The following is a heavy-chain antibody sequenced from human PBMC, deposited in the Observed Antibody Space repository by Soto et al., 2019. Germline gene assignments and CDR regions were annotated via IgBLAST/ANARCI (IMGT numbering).Heavy chain of an antibody. CDR2: MINSGNAV. D-gene: IGHD4-17*01. CDR3: SRDEYGDV. J-gene: IGHJ6*04. Sequence: EVQLVESGGGFVQPGGSLRLSCTASGFSLSPYTMKWVRQAPGKGLEWVSYMINSGNAVYYGDSVRGRFTISRYIAKNFVYLQMNSLRVDDTAVYYCSRDEYGDVWGKGTTVTDFS. V-gene: IGHV3-48*01. CDR1: GFSLSPYT.